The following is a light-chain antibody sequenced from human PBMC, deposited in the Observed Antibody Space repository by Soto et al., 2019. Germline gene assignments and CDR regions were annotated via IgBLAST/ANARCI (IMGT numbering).Light chain of an antibody. J-gene: IGLJ2*01. CDR1: KLGDKY. V-gene: IGLV3-1*01. Sequence: SYELTQPPSVSVSPGQTASITCSGDKLGDKYAYWYQQKPGQSPVLVIYQDTKRPSGIPERFSGSNSGNTATLTISGTQAMDEADYSCQAWDKNTVVFGGGTKVTVL. CDR3: QAWDKNTVV. CDR2: QDT.